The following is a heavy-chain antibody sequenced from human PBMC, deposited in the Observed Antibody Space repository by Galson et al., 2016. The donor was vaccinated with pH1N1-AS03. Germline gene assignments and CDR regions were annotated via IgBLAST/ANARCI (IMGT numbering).Heavy chain of an antibody. CDR1: GFTFSTFS. Sequence: SLRLSCAASGFTFSTFSMSWARQTPGRGLEWVSSISASATDTYYADSVKGRFTISRDNSRDTLYLQMSNLRAEDTAVYYCARRSPWSPVPTFYFDCWGQGTLVTVSS. CDR3: ARRSPWSPVPTFYFDC. J-gene: IGHJ4*02. D-gene: IGHD4/OR15-4a*01. CDR2: ISASATDT. V-gene: IGHV3-23*01.